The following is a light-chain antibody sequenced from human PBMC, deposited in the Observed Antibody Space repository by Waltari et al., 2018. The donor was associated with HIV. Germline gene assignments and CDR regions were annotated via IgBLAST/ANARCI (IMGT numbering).Light chain of an antibody. J-gene: IGLJ1*01. V-gene: IGLV3-25*03. CDR2: KNT. Sequence: SSELTQPPSVSVSPGQTARITCSGDASPKAYTHWFQQKPGQAPVVVIHKNTERPSGIPERFSASRSGTTVTLTITGVQTDYEADYYCLSADNSGTYVFGPGTTVTVL. CDR3: LSADNSGTYV. CDR1: ASPKAY.